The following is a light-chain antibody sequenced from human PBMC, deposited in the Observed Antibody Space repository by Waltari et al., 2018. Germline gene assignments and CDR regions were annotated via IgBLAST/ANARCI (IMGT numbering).Light chain of an antibody. CDR3: QQYNKWPPIT. CDR1: ERVSSN. J-gene: IGKJ5*01. V-gene: IGKV3-15*01. CDR2: DAS. Sequence: EIVVTQSPATLSGAPGERVTLSCRTSERVSSNIAWYQQKPGQVLRLHIYDASTRATDTPARFRGSGSETGFTLTISSVQSEDFAVYYCQQYNKWPPITFGQGTRLEIK.